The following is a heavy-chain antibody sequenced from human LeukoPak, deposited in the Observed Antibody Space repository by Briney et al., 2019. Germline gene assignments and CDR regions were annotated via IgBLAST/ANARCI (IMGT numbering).Heavy chain of an antibody. CDR2: ITGDCNYI. J-gene: IGHJ4*02. D-gene: IGHD3-3*01. CDR3: ARERNFYYFDY. V-gene: IGHV3-21*01. Sequence: GGSLRLSCAASGFTFNDYTMTWVPQAPGKGLEWVSSITGDCNYIFYADSVKGRFTISRDNAQNSLFLELNSLRGEDTAVYYCARERNFYYFDYWGQGALVTVSS. CDR1: GFTFNDYT.